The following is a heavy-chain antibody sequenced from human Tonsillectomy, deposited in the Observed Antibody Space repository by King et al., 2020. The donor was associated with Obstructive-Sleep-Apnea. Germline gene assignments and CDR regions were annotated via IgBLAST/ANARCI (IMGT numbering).Heavy chain of an antibody. CDR3: ATLSGTTSGAFDI. CDR2: IRYDGSNK. Sequence: VQLVESGGGVVQPGRSLRLSCVASGFSFNNYGMHWVRQIPGKGLEWVTFIRYDGSNKEYADSVKGRFTISRDNSKNTPYVQMNSLRTEDTAVYYCATLSGTTSGAFDIWGQGTMVTVSS. CDR1: GFSFNNYG. V-gene: IGHV3-30*02. D-gene: IGHD1-20*01. J-gene: IGHJ3*02.